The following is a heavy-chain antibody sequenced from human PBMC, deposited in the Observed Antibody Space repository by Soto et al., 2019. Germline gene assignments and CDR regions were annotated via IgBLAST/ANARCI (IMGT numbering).Heavy chain of an antibody. CDR2: INDDGGGT. J-gene: IGHJ2*01. Sequence: EVQLVESGGGLVQPGGSLRLSCAGSGFTFRDSWMHWVRQAPGKGLVWVSRINDDGGGTTYADSVEGRFTISRDNAKNTLYLQMNSLRAEDTALYYRVRDRHDDDFWSGKPEGHFDLWGRGTLVTVSS. CDR3: VRDRHDDDFWSGKPEGHFDL. V-gene: IGHV3-74*01. CDR1: GFTFRDSW. D-gene: IGHD3-3*01.